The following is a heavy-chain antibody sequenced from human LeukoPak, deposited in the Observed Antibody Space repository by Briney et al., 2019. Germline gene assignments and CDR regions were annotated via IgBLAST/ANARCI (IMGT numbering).Heavy chain of an antibody. CDR3: ARGPRYGSSDYPNYGMDV. CDR1: GFTFSRYD. Sequence: GGSLRLSCAASGFTFSRYDMHWVRHPRGKGLEWVSATGTGGDTYYLHSVKRRFTISRENAKISFYLQMNSLRAGDTAVYYCARGPRYGSSDYPNYGMDVWGQGTTVTVSS. V-gene: IGHV3-13*01. J-gene: IGHJ6*02. D-gene: IGHD3-22*01. CDR2: TGTGGDT.